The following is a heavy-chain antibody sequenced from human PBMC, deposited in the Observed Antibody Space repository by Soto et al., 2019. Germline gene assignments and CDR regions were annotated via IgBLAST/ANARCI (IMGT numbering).Heavy chain of an antibody. CDR2: INAGNGNT. D-gene: IGHD2-2*01. V-gene: IGHV1-3*01. Sequence: ASVKVSCKASGYTFTSYAMHWVRQAPGQRLEWMGWINAGNGNTKYSQKFQGRVTITRDTSASTAYMELSSLRSEDTAVYYCARAGIPVVVPAAMAYSSSCDYWGQGTLVTVSS. J-gene: IGHJ4*02. CDR1: GYTFTSYA. CDR3: ARAGIPVVVPAAMAYSSSCDY.